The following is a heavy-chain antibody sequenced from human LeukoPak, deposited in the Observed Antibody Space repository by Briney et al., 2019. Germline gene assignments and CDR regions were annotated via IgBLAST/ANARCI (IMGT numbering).Heavy chain of an antibody. Sequence: SETLSLTCIVSGGSMSPYHWSWIRQPPGKGLEYIGYIYYSGSTNFNPALKSRVTISVDTSKKQFSLKLTSVTAADTAVYYCARVLLTIAARPSDYWGQGALVTVSS. CDR3: ARVLLTIAARPSDY. CDR1: GGSMSPYH. V-gene: IGHV4-59*01. CDR2: IYYSGST. D-gene: IGHD6-6*01. J-gene: IGHJ4*02.